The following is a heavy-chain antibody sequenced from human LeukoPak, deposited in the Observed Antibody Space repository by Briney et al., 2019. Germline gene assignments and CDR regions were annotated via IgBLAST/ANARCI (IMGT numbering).Heavy chain of an antibody. D-gene: IGHD3-10*01. J-gene: IGHJ6*03. CDR1: GGSISSGSYY. Sequence: PSETLSLTCTVSGGSISSGSYYWSWIRQPAAKGLEWIGRIYTSGSTNYNPSLKSRVTMSVDTPKNQFSLKVSYVTAADTAVYYCARVFDSGSQAYFYYMDVWGKGTTVTIFS. CDR2: IYTSGST. CDR3: ARVFDSGSQAYFYYMDV. V-gene: IGHV4-61*02.